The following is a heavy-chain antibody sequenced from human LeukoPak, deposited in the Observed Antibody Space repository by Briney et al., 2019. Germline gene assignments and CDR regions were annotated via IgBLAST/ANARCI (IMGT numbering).Heavy chain of an antibody. CDR1: GGSISSGSYY. Sequence: TSQTLSLTCTVSGGSISSGSYYWSWIRQPAGKGLEWIGRIYTSGSTNYNPSLKSRVTISVDTSKNQFSLKLSSVTAADTAVYYCARGHSSSCYGEGVFDYWGQGTLVTVSS. CDR3: ARGHSSSCYGEGVFDY. D-gene: IGHD6-13*01. V-gene: IGHV4-61*02. J-gene: IGHJ4*02. CDR2: IYTSGST.